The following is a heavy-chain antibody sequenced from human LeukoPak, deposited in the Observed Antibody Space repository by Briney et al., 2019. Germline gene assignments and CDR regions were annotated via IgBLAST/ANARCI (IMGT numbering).Heavy chain of an antibody. CDR3: ARVSDDSSGYYYSFYYYYGMDV. D-gene: IGHD3-22*01. CDR2: INAGNGNT. Sequence: ASVKVSCKASGYTFTSYAMHWVRQAPGQRLEWMGWINAGNGNTKYSQKFQGRVTITRDTSTSTAYMELRSLRSDDTAVYYCARVSDDSSGYYYSFYYYYGMDVWGQGTTVTVSS. J-gene: IGHJ6*02. CDR1: GYTFTSYA. V-gene: IGHV1-3*01.